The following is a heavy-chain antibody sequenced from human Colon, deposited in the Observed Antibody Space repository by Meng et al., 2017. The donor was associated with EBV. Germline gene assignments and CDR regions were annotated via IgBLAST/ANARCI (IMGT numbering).Heavy chain of an antibody. V-gene: IGHV4-34*01. D-gene: IGHD2-8*01. CDR2: INHSGTI. CDR3: ARGGGVIKGLVTWFDP. CDR1: GGSLSGYY. J-gene: IGHJ5*02. Sequence: QWQLQQWGAGLVQPSETLSLTCGVYGGSLSGYYWSWIRQTPGKGLEWIGEINHSGTINYNPSLRSRVTISVDRSNNQFSLRLSSVTAADTAVYYCARGGGVIKGLVTWFDPWGQGTLVTVSS.